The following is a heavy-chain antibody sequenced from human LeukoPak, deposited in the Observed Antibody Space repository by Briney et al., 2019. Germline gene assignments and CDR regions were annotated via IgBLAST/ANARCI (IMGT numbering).Heavy chain of an antibody. CDR2: ISGSGGST. Sequence: GGSLRLSCAASGFTFSNHVMGWVRQPPGKGPEWVSAISGSGGSTYYADSVKGRFTISRDNSKNTLYLQMNSLRAEDTAVYYCAKGRWDSGSYYPSTYYYYGMDVWGQGTTVTVSS. CDR3: AKGRWDSGSYYPSTYYYYGMDV. V-gene: IGHV3-23*01. J-gene: IGHJ6*02. D-gene: IGHD1-26*01. CDR1: GFTFSNHV.